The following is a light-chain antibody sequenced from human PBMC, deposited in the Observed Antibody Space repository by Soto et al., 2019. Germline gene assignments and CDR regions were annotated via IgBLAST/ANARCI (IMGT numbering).Light chain of an antibody. V-gene: IGKV3-20*01. CDR2: GAS. J-gene: IGKJ1*01. CDR3: QHYGSPPQT. Sequence: EIVLTQSPGTLSLSPGERATLSCRARQSISSSYLAWYQQKPGQAPRLLIYGASSRATGIPDRFSGSGSGTDFLLSISRLEPEDVAVYYCQHYGSPPQTFGQGTKVEIK. CDR1: QSISSSY.